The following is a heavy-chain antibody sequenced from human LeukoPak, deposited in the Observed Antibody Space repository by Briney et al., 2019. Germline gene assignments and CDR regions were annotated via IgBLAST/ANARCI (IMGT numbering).Heavy chain of an antibody. Sequence: SGTLSLTCAVSGGSISSSNWWGWVRQPPGKGLEWIGEIYHSGSTNYNPSLKSRVTISVDKSKNQFSLKLSSVTAADTAVYYCARHWYYYGSGSYYTRPSYYYYMDVWGKGTTVTISS. CDR3: ARHWYYYGSGSYYTRPSYYYYMDV. CDR1: GGSISSSNW. V-gene: IGHV4-4*02. J-gene: IGHJ6*03. D-gene: IGHD3-10*01. CDR2: IYHSGST.